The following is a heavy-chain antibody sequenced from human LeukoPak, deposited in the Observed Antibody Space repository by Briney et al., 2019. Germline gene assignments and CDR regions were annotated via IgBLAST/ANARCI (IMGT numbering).Heavy chain of an antibody. V-gene: IGHV1-2*02. CDR1: GYTFTGYY. CDR3: ARVLEVPVAYYYYYGMDV. D-gene: IGHD4-23*01. J-gene: IGHJ6*02. CDR2: INPNSGGT. Sequence: GASVKVSCKASGYTFTGYYMHWVRQAPGQGLEWMGWINPNSGGTNYAQKLQGRVTMTRDTSISTAYMELSRLRSDDTAVYYCARVLEVPVAYYYYYGMDVWGQGTTVTVSS.